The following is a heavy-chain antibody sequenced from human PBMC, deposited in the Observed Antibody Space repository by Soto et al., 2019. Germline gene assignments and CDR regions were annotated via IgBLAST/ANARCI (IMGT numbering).Heavy chain of an antibody. CDR3: ARVTEKATLDY. Sequence: SETLSLTCTVSGGSISSYYWSWIRQPPGKGLEWIGYIYYSGSTNYNPSLKSRVTISVDTSKNQFSLKLSSVTAADTAVYYCARVTEKATLDYWGQGTLVTVSS. CDR1: GGSISSYY. D-gene: IGHD2-21*02. J-gene: IGHJ4*02. V-gene: IGHV4-59*01. CDR2: IYYSGST.